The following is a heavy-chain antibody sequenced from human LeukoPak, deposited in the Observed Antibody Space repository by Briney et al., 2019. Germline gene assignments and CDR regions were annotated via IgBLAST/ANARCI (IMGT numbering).Heavy chain of an antibody. Sequence: SETLSLTCTVSGDSISSYYWSWIRQPPGKGLEWIGYIYYSGSTEYNPSLKSRVTISVDTSKNQFSLKLNSVTAEDTAVYYCARDHRPSSGWSWYYFDYWGQGTLVTVSS. J-gene: IGHJ4*02. CDR1: GDSISSYY. V-gene: IGHV4-59*01. CDR2: IYYSGST. D-gene: IGHD6-19*01. CDR3: ARDHRPSSGWSWYYFDY.